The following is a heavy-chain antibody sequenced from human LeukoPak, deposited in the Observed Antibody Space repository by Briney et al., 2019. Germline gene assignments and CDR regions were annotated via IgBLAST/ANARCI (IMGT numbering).Heavy chain of an antibody. V-gene: IGHV4-34*01. CDR1: GGSFSGYH. D-gene: IGHD3-22*01. Sequence: SETLSLACAVHGGSFSGYHWSWIRQSPGKGLEWIGEITYGITNYNPSLKVTISVDTSKNLLSLKLSSVTAADTAVYYCARFVLGEHGSKYYDSSGYYLDYWGQGTLVTVSS. CDR2: ITYGIT. J-gene: IGHJ4*02. CDR3: ARFVLGEHGSKYYDSSGYYLDY.